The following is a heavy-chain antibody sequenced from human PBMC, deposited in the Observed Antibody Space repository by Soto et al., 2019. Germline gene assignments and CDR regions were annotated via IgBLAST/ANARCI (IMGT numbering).Heavy chain of an antibody. Sequence: QVQLVQSGAEVKKPGSSVKVSCKASGGTFSSYTISWVRQAPGQGLEWMGRIIPILGIANYAQKFQGRVTITADKSTSTAYMELSSLRAEDTAVYYGALRTVYNSSQDGGYFQHWGQGTLFTVSS. CDR1: GGTFSSYT. J-gene: IGHJ1*01. D-gene: IGHD6-13*01. CDR2: IIPILGIA. V-gene: IGHV1-69*02. CDR3: ALRTVYNSSQDGGYFQH.